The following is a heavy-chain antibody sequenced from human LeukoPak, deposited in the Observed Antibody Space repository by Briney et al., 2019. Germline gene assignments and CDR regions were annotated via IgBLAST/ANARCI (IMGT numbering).Heavy chain of an antibody. CDR2: ISGSGGST. J-gene: IGHJ4*02. CDR3: AKLEMATIYY. V-gene: IGHV3-23*01. CDR1: GFTFSSYW. D-gene: IGHD5-24*01. Sequence: GGSLRLSCAASGFTFSSYWMHWVRQAPGKGLEWVSAISGSGGSTYYADSVKGRFTISRDNSKNTLYLQMNSLRAEDTAVYYCAKLEMATIYYWGQGTLVTVSS.